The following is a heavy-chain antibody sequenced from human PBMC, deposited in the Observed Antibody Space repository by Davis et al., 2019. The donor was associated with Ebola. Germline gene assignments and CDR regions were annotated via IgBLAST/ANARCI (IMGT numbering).Heavy chain of an antibody. V-gene: IGHV4-4*07. Sequence: PSETLSLTCTASGGSISSHYWSWIRQPAGKGLEWTGRIYTSGRTNYNPSLKSRVTMSVDTSKNQFSLRLSSVTAADTAMYYCGGIRGQWLESWGQGSLVTVSS. CDR2: IYTSGRT. J-gene: IGHJ5*02. CDR3: GGIRGQWLES. CDR1: GGSISSHY. D-gene: IGHD6-19*01.